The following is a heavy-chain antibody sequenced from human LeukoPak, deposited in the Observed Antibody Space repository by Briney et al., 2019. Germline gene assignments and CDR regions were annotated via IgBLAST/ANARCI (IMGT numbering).Heavy chain of an antibody. CDR3: AKEMSDIVAGYADAFNI. D-gene: IGHD3-9*01. V-gene: IGHV3-23*01. J-gene: IGHJ3*02. CDR2: IIGSGGST. Sequence: GGSLRLSCAASGFTFRSYAMSWVRQAPGKGLEWVSAIIGSGGSTYYADSVKGRFTISRDNSKNTLYLQMNSLRAEDTALYYCAKEMSDIVAGYADAFNIWGQGTMVTVSS. CDR1: GFTFRSYA.